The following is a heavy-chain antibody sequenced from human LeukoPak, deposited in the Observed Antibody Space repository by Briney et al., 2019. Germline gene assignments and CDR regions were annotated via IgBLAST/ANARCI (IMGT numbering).Heavy chain of an antibody. Sequence: ASVEVSCKASGYTFTSYAMHWVRQAPGQRLEWMGWINAGNGNTKYSQKFQGRVTITRDTSASTAYMELSSLRSEDTALYYCARDRRSSGYYYYFDYWGQGTLVTVSS. CDR1: GYTFTSYA. V-gene: IGHV1-3*01. CDR2: INAGNGNT. J-gene: IGHJ4*02. CDR3: ARDRRSSGYYYYFDY. D-gene: IGHD3-22*01.